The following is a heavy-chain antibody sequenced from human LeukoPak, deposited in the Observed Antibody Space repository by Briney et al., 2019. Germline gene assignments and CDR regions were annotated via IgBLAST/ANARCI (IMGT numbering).Heavy chain of an antibody. CDR1: GGSISSYY. CDR3: ARGSITMVRGVMRSFYFDY. V-gene: IGHV4-59*01. CDR2: IYYSGST. J-gene: IGHJ4*02. Sequence: SETLSLTCTVSGGSISSYYWSWIRQPPGKGLEWIGYIYYSGSTNYNPSLKSRVTISVDTSKNQFSLKLSSVTAADTAVYYCARGSITMVRGVMRSFYFDYWGQGTLDTVSS. D-gene: IGHD3-10*01.